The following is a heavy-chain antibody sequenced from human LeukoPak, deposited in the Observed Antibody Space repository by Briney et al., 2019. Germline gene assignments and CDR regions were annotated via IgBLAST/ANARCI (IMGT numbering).Heavy chain of an antibody. V-gene: IGHV3-21*06. CDR1: GFTFSSYS. D-gene: IGHD1/OR15-1a*01. CDR2: ISSSSSYI. Sequence: GGSLRLSCAASGFTFSSYSMNWVRQAPGKGLEWVSSISSSSSYIYYADSVKGRFTISRDNAKNSVFLQMNSLRDEDTAVYYCARGLNTSPGVDYWGQGTLVTVSS. CDR3: ARGLNTSPGVDY. J-gene: IGHJ4*02.